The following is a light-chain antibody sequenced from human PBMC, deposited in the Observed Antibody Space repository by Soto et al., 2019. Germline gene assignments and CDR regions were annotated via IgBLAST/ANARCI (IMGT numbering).Light chain of an antibody. J-gene: IGLJ1*01. CDR2: EVS. V-gene: IGLV2-14*01. Sequence: QSALTQPASVSGSPGQSITISCTGTNSDVGDYNYVSWYQQHPGRAPKLMIYEVSNRPSGVSNRFFGSKSGNAASLTISGLQAEDEADYSRSSYTSRSSHYVLGTGNKVTVL. CDR1: NSDVGDYNY. CDR3: SSYTSRSSHYV.